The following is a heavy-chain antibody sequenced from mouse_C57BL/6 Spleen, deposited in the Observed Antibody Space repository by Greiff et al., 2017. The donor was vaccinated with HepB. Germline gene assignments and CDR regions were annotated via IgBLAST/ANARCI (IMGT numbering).Heavy chain of an antibody. D-gene: IGHD2-4*01. CDR1: GFSFNTYA. J-gene: IGHJ4*01. V-gene: IGHV10-1*01. Sequence: EVQRVESGGGLVQPKGSLKLSCAASGFSFNTYAMNWVRQAPGKGLEWVARIRSKSNNYATYYADSVKDRFTISRDDSESMLYLQMNNLKTEDTAMYYCVRQRYEYSYYAMDYWGQGTSVTVSS. CDR3: VRQRYEYSYYAMDY. CDR2: IRSKSNNYAT.